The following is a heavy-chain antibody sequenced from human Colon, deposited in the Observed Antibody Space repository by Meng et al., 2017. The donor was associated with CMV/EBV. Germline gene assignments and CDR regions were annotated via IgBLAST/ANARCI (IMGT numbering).Heavy chain of an antibody. V-gene: IGHV3-30-3*01. CDR2: ISYEGSNK. Sequence: GGSLRLSCAASGFTFGSYAMHWVRQAPGKGLEWVAVISYEGSNKYYADSVKGRFTISRDNSKHTLYLQMNSLRAEDTAVYYCARARSTSNHGMDVWGQGTTVTVSS. D-gene: IGHD1-1*01. J-gene: IGHJ6*02. CDR3: ARARSTSNHGMDV. CDR1: GFTFGSYA.